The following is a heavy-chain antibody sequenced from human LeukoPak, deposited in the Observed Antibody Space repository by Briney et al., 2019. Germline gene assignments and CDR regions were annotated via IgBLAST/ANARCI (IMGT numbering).Heavy chain of an antibody. J-gene: IGHJ4*02. CDR3: ARGVELREDY. CDR2: INHSGTT. V-gene: IGHV4-34*01. D-gene: IGHD1-7*01. CDR1: GGSFSGYY. Sequence: PSETLSLTCAVSGGSFSGYYWSWIRQPPGKGLEWIGEINHSGTTNYNPSLKSRVTISVDTSKNQFSLKLSSVTAADTAVYYCARGVELREDYWGQGTLVTVSS.